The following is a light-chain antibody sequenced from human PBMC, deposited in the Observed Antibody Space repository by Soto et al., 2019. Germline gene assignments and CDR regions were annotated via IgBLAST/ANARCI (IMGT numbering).Light chain of an antibody. CDR1: QSISTW. CDR3: QQNGSLRS. CDR2: KAS. J-gene: IGKJ1*01. Sequence: DIQMTQSPSTLSASVGDRVTITCRASQSISTWLAWYQQKPGKAPKLLIYKASSLETGVPSRFSGSGSGTEFTLTISSLQPDDFATYYCQQNGSLRSFGQGTKVEIK. V-gene: IGKV1-5*03.